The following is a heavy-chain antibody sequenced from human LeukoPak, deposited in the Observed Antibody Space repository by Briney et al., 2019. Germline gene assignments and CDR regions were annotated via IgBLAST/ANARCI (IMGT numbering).Heavy chain of an antibody. V-gene: IGHV1-69*13. CDR3: ATGKDRSGYYYSLDY. J-gene: IGHJ4*02. D-gene: IGHD3-22*01. CDR2: IIPIFGP. Sequence: ASVKVSCNASGGTFSTFPISWVRQAPGQGLEWIGGIIPIFGPNYAQKFQGRATISADLATATAYMELSSLTSEDTSVYYCATGKDRSGYYYSLDYWGQGTLVAVSS. CDR1: GGTFSTFP.